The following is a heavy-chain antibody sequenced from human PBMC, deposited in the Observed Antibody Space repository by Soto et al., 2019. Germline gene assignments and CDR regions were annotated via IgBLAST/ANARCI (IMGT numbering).Heavy chain of an antibody. J-gene: IGHJ6*02. Sequence: EVQLVESGGVVVQPGGSLRLSCAASGFTFDDYTMHWVRQAPGKGLEWVSLISWDGGSTYYADSVKGRFTISRDNSKNSLYLQMNSLRTEDTALYYCAMGATAHYYYYGMDVWGQGTTVTVSS. CDR3: AMGATAHYYYYGMDV. D-gene: IGHD1-26*01. CDR2: ISWDGGST. V-gene: IGHV3-43*01. CDR1: GFTFDDYT.